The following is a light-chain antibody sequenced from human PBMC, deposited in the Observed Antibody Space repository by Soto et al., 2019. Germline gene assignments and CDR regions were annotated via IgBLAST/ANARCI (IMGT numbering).Light chain of an antibody. CDR2: RNN. Sequence: QSVLTQPPSASGTPGQRVTISCSGSSSNIGSNYVYWYQQLPGTAPKLLIYRNNQRPSGVPDRFSGSKSRTSASLAISGLRSEDEADYYCAAWDDSLSALVFGGGTKLTVL. V-gene: IGLV1-47*01. J-gene: IGLJ2*01. CDR3: AAWDDSLSALV. CDR1: SSNIGSNY.